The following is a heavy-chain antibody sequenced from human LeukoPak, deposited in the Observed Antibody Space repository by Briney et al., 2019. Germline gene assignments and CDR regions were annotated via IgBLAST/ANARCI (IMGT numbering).Heavy chain of an antibody. Sequence: SQTLSLTCFVSGGSISSGGYYWSWIRQHPGKGLEWIGYIYYSGSTYYNPSLKSRVTISVDTSKNQFSLKLSSVTAADTAVYYCAREYGVATHEPPVAFDIWGQGTMVTLSS. J-gene: IGHJ3*02. V-gene: IGHV4-31*03. CDR2: IYYSGST. D-gene: IGHD5-12*01. CDR1: GGSISSGGYY. CDR3: AREYGVATHEPPVAFDI.